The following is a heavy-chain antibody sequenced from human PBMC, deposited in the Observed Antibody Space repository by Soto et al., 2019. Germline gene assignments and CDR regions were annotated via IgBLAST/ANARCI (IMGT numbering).Heavy chain of an antibody. V-gene: IGHV3-30-3*01. CDR2: ISYDGSNK. CDR1: GFTFSSYA. J-gene: IGHJ4*02. CDR3: ARELYYDILTGYNY. Sequence: PGGSLRLSCAASGFTFSSYAMHWVRQAPGKGLEWVAVISYDGSNKYYADSVKGRFTISRDNSKNTLYLQMNSLRAEDTAVYYCARELYYDILTGYNYWGQGTLVTVSS. D-gene: IGHD3-9*01.